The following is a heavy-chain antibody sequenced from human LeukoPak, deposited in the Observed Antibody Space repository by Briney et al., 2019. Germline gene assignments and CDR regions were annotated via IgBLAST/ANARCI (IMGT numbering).Heavy chain of an antibody. Sequence: SETLSLTCTVSGGSISNYYWSWIRQPPGKGLEWIGYIYYSGNTNYNPSLKSRVTISVDTSKNQFSLKLSSVTAADTAVYYCARGLTFYGDYADAFDIWGQGTMVTVSS. CDR2: IYYSGNT. V-gene: IGHV4-59*01. CDR1: GGSISNYY. J-gene: IGHJ3*02. CDR3: ARGLTFYGDYADAFDI. D-gene: IGHD4-17*01.